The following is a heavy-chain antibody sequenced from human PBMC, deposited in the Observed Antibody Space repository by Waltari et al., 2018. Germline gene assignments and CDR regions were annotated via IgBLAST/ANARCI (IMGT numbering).Heavy chain of an antibody. CDR3: ARVWRDFFYYSMDV. V-gene: IGHV3-30*16. Sequence: QEQLVESGGGVVPPGQSLTLSCAASGFTFTTYSLHWVRQAPGRGIQGVAVISSNGNTKYYADAVKGRFTISRDNSRNILHLQMNSLRPEDTAVYFCARVWRDFFYYSMDVWGQGTTVTVSS. CDR1: GFTFTTYS. CDR2: ISSNGNTK. J-gene: IGHJ6*03.